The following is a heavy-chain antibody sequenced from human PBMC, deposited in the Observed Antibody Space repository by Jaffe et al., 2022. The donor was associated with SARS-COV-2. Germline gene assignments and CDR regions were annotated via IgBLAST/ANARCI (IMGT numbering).Heavy chain of an antibody. J-gene: IGHJ3*02. Sequence: VQLVESGGDLVQPGGSLRLSCAASGLTFHSYWMSWVRQAPGKGLEWVANINQDGSEKYYVDSVKGRFTISRDNAKNSVFLQLNRLRVEDTAVYYCARDRDSSGPPGPFDIWGQGTLVTVSS. V-gene: IGHV3-7*01. CDR2: INQDGSEK. D-gene: IGHD3-22*01. CDR1: GLTFHSYW. CDR3: ARDRDSSGPPGPFDI.